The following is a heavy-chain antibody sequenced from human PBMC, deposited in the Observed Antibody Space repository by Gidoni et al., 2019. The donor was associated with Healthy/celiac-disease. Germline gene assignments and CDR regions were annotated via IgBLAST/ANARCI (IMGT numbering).Heavy chain of an antibody. D-gene: IGHD1-26*01. CDR3: AKDTDPGIEGAFDI. CDR1: GFTFDDYA. Sequence: EVQLVDSGGGLVQPGGSLRLSCAASGFTFDDYAMHWVRQAPGKGLEWVSGISWNSGSIGYADSVKGRFTISRDNAKNSLYLQMNSLRAEDTALYYCAKDTDPGIEGAFDIWGQGTMVTVSS. V-gene: IGHV3-9*01. J-gene: IGHJ3*02. CDR2: ISWNSGSI.